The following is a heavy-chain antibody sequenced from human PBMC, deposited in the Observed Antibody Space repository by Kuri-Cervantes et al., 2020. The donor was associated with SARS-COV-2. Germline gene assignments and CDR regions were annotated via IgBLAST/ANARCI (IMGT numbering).Heavy chain of an antibody. CDR2: INSDGSST. CDR1: GFTFSSYW. Sequence: GGSLRLSCAASGFTFSSYWMHWVRQAPGKGLVWVSRINSDGSSTSYADSVRGRFTISRDNAKNTLYLQMNSLRAEDTAVYYCARGGPQFTMIVVALSSEYFDYCGQGTLVTVSS. CDR3: ARGGPQFTMIVVALSSEYFDY. V-gene: IGHV3-74*01. J-gene: IGHJ4*02. D-gene: IGHD3-22*01.